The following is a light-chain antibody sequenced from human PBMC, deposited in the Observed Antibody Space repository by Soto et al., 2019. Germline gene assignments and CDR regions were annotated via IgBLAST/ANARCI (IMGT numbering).Light chain of an antibody. CDR2: DAS. CDR3: QQRSNWPPLT. Sequence: EIVLTQSPSTLSFSPGERATLSCRAMQSVSSYLAWYQQHPGQAPRLLIYDASNRATGIPARFSGSGSGTDLNLTISSVEPEDFAGYDCQQRSNWPPLTFGGGNQVESK. J-gene: IGKJ4*01. V-gene: IGKV3-11*01. CDR1: QSVSSY.